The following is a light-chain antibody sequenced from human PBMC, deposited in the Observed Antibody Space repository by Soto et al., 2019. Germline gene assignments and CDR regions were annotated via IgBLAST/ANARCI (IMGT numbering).Light chain of an antibody. Sequence: EIVMTQSPATLSVSPGERATLSCRASQSVSSNLAWYQQKPGQAPRRLIYGASTRATGIPARFSGSGSGTEFTLTISSLQSEDFAVYYCQQYNNWPLTFGQGTQLEIK. J-gene: IGKJ2*01. CDR3: QQYNNWPLT. V-gene: IGKV3-15*01. CDR2: GAS. CDR1: QSVSSN.